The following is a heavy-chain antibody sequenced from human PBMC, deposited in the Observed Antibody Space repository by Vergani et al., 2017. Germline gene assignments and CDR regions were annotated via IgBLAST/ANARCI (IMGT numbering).Heavy chain of an antibody. V-gene: IGHV1-69*02. J-gene: IGHJ4*02. CDR2: IIPIIRLA. Sequence: QVHLEQSGTEVKKPGSSVMVSCKVSGDIFNNYTVTWVRQAPGQGLEWMGRIIPIIRLATSAQKFQDRVKITGDTSTNTVYMEMNNLRSEDTAVYYCARVSPGDNSGWEPFDYWGQGTLVTVSS. CDR3: ARVSPGDNSGWEPFDY. CDR1: GDIFNNYT. D-gene: IGHD6-19*01.